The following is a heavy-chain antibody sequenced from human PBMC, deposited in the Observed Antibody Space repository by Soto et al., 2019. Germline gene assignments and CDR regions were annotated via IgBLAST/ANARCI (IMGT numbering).Heavy chain of an antibody. CDR3: AKEETVLVNYYYYYGMDV. J-gene: IGHJ6*02. V-gene: IGHV3-23*01. Sequence: EVQLLESGGGLVQPGGSLRLSCAASGFTFSSYAMSWVRQAPGMGLEWVSVISGSGYATYYADSVKGRFTVSRDNSNNTVYLQRNSLRAEDTAVYYCAKEETVLVNYYYYYGMDVWGQGTTVTVSS. CDR1: GFTFSSYA. CDR2: ISGSGYAT. D-gene: IGHD4-17*01.